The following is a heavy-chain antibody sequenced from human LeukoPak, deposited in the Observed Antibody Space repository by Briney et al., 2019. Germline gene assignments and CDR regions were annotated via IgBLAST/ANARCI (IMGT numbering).Heavy chain of an antibody. CDR1: GGSISSSSYY. Sequence: PSETLSLTCTVSGGSISSSSYYWGWIRQPPGKGLEWIGSIYYSGSTYYNPSLKSRVTISVDTSKNQFSLKLSSVTAADTAVYYCARDTYGSGSYGFDYWGQGTLVTVSS. CDR2: IYYSGST. J-gene: IGHJ4*02. CDR3: ARDTYGSGSYGFDY. V-gene: IGHV4-39*07. D-gene: IGHD3-10*01.